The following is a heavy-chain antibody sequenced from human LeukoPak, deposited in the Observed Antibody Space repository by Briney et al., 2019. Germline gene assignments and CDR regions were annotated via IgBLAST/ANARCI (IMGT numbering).Heavy chain of an antibody. CDR3: ARTPRGAKFGWFDP. J-gene: IGHJ5*02. CDR2: IYYSGST. CDR1: GGSISSYY. Sequence: PSETLSLTCTVSGGSISSYYWSWIRQPPGKGLEWIGYIYYSGSTNYNPSLKSRVTISVDTSKNQFSLKLSSVTAADTAVYYCARTPRGAKFGWFDPWGQGTLVTVSS. V-gene: IGHV4-59*01. D-gene: IGHD1-26*01.